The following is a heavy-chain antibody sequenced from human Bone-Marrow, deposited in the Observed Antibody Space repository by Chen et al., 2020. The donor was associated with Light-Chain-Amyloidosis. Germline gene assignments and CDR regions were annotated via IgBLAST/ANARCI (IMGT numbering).Heavy chain of an antibody. V-gene: IGHV4-38-2*02. Sequence: QVRLQESGPGLVKPSETLSLTCSVSGSSISSGYYWGWIRQPPGKGLEWIGTIYHSGSTYYNPSLKSRVTISVDTSKNQFSLNLSSVTAADTAVYYCARETFYDILTEFDYWGQGTLVTVSS. J-gene: IGHJ4*02. CDR3: ARETFYDILTEFDY. CDR2: IYHSGST. CDR1: GSSISSGYY. D-gene: IGHD3-9*01.